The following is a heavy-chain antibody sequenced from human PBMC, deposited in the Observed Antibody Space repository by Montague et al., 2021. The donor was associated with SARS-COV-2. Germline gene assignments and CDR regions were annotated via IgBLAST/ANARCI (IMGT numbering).Heavy chain of an antibody. J-gene: IGHJ3*02. Sequence: DSGSTNYNPSLKSRVTISVDTSKNHFSLKLNSVIAADTAVYYCARRGRKLLPVATTIGGFDIVDKGKRVTVAA. V-gene: IGHV4-39*02. CDR2: DSGST. CDR3: ARRGRKLLPVATTIGGFDI. D-gene: IGHD5-12*01.